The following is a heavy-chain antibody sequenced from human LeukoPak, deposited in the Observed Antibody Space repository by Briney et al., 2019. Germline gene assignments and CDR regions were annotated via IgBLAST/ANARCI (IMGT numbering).Heavy chain of an antibody. J-gene: IGHJ6*04. CDR2: IIPIFGTA. CDR3: SRVPPIYGDYYYYVMDV. D-gene: IGHD4-17*01. V-gene: IGHV1-69*06. Sequence: SVKVSCKASGGTFSSNAISWVRQAPGQGLECVGGIIPIFGTANYAQMLQGRVTITADKSTGTANMELSSLRSEDTAVYYCSRVPPIYGDYYYYVMDVWGKGTTVTVSS. CDR1: GGTFSSNA.